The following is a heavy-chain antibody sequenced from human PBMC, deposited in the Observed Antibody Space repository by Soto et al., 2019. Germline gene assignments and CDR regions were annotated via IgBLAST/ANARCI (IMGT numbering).Heavy chain of an antibody. V-gene: IGHV1-2*04. Sequence: QVQLVQSGAEVKKPGASVKVSCKASGYTFTGYYMHWVRQAPGQGLEWMGWINPNSGGTNYAQKFQGWVTMTRDTSISTAYMELSRLRSDDTAVYYCARGFDCSGGSCDSVSEAARYYYYYGMDVWGQGTTVTVS. CDR3: ARGFDCSGGSCDSVSEAARYYYYYGMDV. J-gene: IGHJ6*02. D-gene: IGHD2-15*01. CDR2: INPNSGGT. CDR1: GYTFTGYY.